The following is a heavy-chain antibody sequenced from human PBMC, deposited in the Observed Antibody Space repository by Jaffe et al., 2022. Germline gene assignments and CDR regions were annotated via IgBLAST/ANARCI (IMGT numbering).Heavy chain of an antibody. CDR3: ATTGRYCSGGSCYPEEYFQH. D-gene: IGHD2-15*01. CDR1: GYTFTGYY. CDR2: INPNSGGT. V-gene: IGHV1-2*06. J-gene: IGHJ1*01. Sequence: QVQLVQSGAEVKKPGASVKVSCKASGYTFTGYYMHWVRQAPGQGLEWMGRINPNSGGTNYAQKFQGRVTMTRDTSISTAYMELSRLRSDDTAVYYCATTGRYCSGGSCYPEEYFQHWGQGTLVTVSS.